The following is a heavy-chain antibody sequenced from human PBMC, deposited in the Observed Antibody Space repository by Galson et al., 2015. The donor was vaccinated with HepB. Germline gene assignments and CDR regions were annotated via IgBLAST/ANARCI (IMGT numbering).Heavy chain of an antibody. CDR2: ISSSSSTI. CDR1: GFTFSSYS. V-gene: IGHV3-48*01. J-gene: IGHJ3*02. CDR3: ARDNYDFWSGYPEFDAFDI. Sequence: SLRLSCAASGFTFSSYSMNWVRQAPGKGLEWVSYISSSSSTIYYADSVKGRFTISRDNAKNSLYLQMNSLRAEDTAVYYCARDNYDFWSGYPEFDAFDIWGQGTMVTVSS. D-gene: IGHD3-3*01.